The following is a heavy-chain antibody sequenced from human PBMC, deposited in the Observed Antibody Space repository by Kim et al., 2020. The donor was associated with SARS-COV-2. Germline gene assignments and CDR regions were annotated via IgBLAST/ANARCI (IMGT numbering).Heavy chain of an antibody. CDR1: GGSFSGYY. CDR2: INHSGST. CDR3: ARGSNRLSLWFGEGYCDL. Sequence: SETLSLTCAVYGGSFSGYYWSWIRQPPGKGLEWIGEINHSGSTNYNPSLKSRVTISVDTSKKQFSLKLSSVTAADTAVYYCARGSNRLSLWFGEGYCDLRGRGTLVAVSS. J-gene: IGHJ2*01. D-gene: IGHD3-10*01. V-gene: IGHV4-34*01.